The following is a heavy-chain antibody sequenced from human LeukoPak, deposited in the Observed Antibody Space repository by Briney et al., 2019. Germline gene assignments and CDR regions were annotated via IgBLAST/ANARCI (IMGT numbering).Heavy chain of an antibody. CDR1: GFTFSSYA. Sequence: TGGSLRLSCAASGFTFSSYAMSWVRQAPGKGLEWVAVISYDGSNKYYADSVKGRFTISRDNSKNTLYLQMNSLRAEDTAVYYCAKDRVLDYYGMDVWGKGTTVTVSS. CDR2: ISYDGSNK. D-gene: IGHD3-3*01. J-gene: IGHJ6*04. CDR3: AKDRVLDYYGMDV. V-gene: IGHV3-30*18.